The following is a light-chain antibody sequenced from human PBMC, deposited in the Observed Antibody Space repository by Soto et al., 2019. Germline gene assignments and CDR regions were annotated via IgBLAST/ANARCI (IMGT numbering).Light chain of an antibody. CDR2: GAS. Sequence: ETLLTQSPGTVSLSPRERATLFCRASQSVSSSYVAWYQQKPGQAPMLLIYGASSRATGIPDRFSGSGSGTDFTLTISRLETEDFAVYYCQQHGSSPPSWTFGQGPKVEIK. CDR1: QSVSSSY. V-gene: IGKV3-20*01. J-gene: IGKJ1*01. CDR3: QQHGSSPPSWT.